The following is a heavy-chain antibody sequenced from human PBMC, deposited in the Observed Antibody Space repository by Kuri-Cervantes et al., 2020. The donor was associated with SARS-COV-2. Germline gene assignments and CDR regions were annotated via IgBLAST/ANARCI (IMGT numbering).Heavy chain of an antibody. CDR2: IYPGDSDT. V-gene: IGHV5-51*01. D-gene: IGHD1-26*01. J-gene: IGHJ4*02. Sequence: KVSCKGSGYSFTSYWIGWVRQMPGKGLEWMGIIYPGDSDTRYSPSFQGQATISADKSISTAYLQWSSLKASDTAMYYCARSEVGATTYLDYWGQGTLVTVSS. CDR1: GYSFTSYW. CDR3: ARSEVGATTYLDY.